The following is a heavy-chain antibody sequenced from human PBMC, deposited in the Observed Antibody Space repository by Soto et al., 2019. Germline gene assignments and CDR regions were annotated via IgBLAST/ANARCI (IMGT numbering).Heavy chain of an antibody. CDR3: ASRRGIAARRYYYYYYYMDV. J-gene: IGHJ6*03. Sequence: SETLSLTCTVSGGSISSSSYYWGWIRQPPGKGLEWIGSIYYSGSTYYKPSLKSRVTISVDTSKNQYSLKLSSVTAAEKAVYYFASRRGIAARRYYYYYYYMDVWGKGTTVTVSS. D-gene: IGHD6-6*01. CDR2: IYYSGST. CDR1: GGSISSSSYY. V-gene: IGHV4-39*01.